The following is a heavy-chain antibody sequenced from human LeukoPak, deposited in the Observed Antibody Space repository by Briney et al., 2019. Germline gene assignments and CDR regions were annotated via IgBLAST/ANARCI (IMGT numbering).Heavy chain of an antibody. J-gene: IGHJ6*03. D-gene: IGHD5-12*01. V-gene: IGHV4-4*09. CDR1: GGSISSYY. CDR3: ARMEGSVGATAGLGYMDV. Sequence: MASETLSLTCTVSGGSISSYYWSWIRQPPGKGLEWIGYIYTSGSTNYNPSLKSRVTISVDTSKNQFSLKLSSVTAADTAVYYCARMEGSVGATAGLGYMDVWGKGTTVTVSS. CDR2: IYTSGST.